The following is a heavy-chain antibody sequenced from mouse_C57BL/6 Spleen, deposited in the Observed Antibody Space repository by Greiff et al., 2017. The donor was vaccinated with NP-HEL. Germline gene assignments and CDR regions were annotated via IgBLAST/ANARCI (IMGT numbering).Heavy chain of an antibody. J-gene: IGHJ1*03. CDR2: INPYNGGT. Sequence: EVQLQQSGPVLVKPGASVKMSCKASGYTFTDYYMNWVKQSHGKSLEWIGVINPYNGGTSYNQKFKGKATLTVDKSSSTAYMELNSLTSEDSAVYYCARGTGTGYFDVWSTGTTVTVSS. D-gene: IGHD4-1*01. CDR3: ARGTGTGYFDV. CDR1: GYTFTDYY. V-gene: IGHV1-19*01.